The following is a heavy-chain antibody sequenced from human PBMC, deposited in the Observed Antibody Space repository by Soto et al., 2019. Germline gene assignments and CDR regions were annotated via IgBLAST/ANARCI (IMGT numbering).Heavy chain of an antibody. CDR3: ARLEYSSGWYYFDY. CDR1: GYSFTSYW. Sequence: GESLKISCKGSGYSFTSYWIAWVRQMPGKGLECMGIIYPSDSDTRYGPSFQGQVTISADKSISTAYLQWSSLKASDTAMYYCARLEYSSGWYYFDYWGQGTLVTVSS. V-gene: IGHV5-51*01. D-gene: IGHD6-19*01. CDR2: IYPSDSDT. J-gene: IGHJ4*02.